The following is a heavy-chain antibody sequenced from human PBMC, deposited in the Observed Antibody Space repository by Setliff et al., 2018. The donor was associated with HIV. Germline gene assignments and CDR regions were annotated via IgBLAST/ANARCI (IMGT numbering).Heavy chain of an antibody. Sequence: SETLSLTCTVPGDSIITYYWTWIRQLPGKGLEWIGYIHHSGSSDYTPSLRSRVTMSVDTSKNQFSLKLTSVTAADTAVYYCAREHDYSNYRRLDSWGQGILVTVSS. CDR3: AREHDYSNYRRLDS. D-gene: IGHD4-4*01. V-gene: IGHV4-4*08. J-gene: IGHJ4*02. CDR1: GDSIITYY. CDR2: IHHSGSS.